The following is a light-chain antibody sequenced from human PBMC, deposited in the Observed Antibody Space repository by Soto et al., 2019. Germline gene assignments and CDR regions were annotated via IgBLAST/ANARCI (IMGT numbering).Light chain of an antibody. V-gene: IGKV3-20*01. J-gene: IGKJ1*01. CDR3: QQYNNWHTWT. Sequence: EIVLTQSPGTLSLSPGERATLSCRASQRVSSGYLAWYQQKPGQTPRLLIYGASGRATGIPDRFSGSGSGTDFTLTISRLEPEDFAVYYCQQYNNWHTWTFGQGTKVDIK. CDR2: GAS. CDR1: QRVSSGY.